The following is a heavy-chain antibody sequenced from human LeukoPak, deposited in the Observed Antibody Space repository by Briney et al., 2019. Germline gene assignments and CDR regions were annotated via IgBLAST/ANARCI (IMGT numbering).Heavy chain of an antibody. CDR2: ISLSGLT. D-gene: IGHD1-26*01. CDR1: GGSISSTNW. J-gene: IGHJ4*02. Sequence: SETLSLTCGVSGGSISSTNWYSWVRQPPGQGLQWIGEISLSGLTNYNPSLKSRVTTSLDKSKNLLSLTLTSVTAADTAVYYCSRESGAFSPFGYWGQGTLVTVTS. V-gene: IGHV4-4*02. CDR3: SRESGAFSPFGY.